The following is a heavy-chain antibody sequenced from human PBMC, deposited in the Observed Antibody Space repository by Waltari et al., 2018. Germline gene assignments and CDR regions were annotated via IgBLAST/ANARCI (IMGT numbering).Heavy chain of an antibody. Sequence: QVQLVQSGAEVKKPGASVKVPCKTSGYAFTSYYMHWVRQAPGQGLEGMGWIHPNSGGTNYAQKYQGRITMTRDTSISTVYMELSRLISNDTAVYYCARSYQSGSYSDYWGQGTPVTVSS. D-gene: IGHD1-26*01. CDR3: ARSYQSGSYSDY. CDR2: IHPNSGGT. V-gene: IGHV1-2*02. J-gene: IGHJ4*02. CDR1: GYAFTSYY.